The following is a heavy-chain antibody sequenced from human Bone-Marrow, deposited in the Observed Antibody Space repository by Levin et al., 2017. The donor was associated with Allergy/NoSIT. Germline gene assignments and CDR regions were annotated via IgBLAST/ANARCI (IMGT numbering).Heavy chain of an antibody. CDR2: IRSKLNNYAT. J-gene: IGHJ6*02. CDR1: GFTFSGSA. Sequence: AASVKVSCTASGFTFSGSAMHWVRQASGKGLEWVGRIRSKLNNYATAYGASVKGRFTISRDDSKNTAYLQMNSLKTEDTAVYYCTPRDLGYCSGGSCLDYYHYSMDVWGQGTTVTVSS. V-gene: IGHV3-73*01. D-gene: IGHD2-15*01. CDR3: TPRDLGYCSGGSCLDYYHYSMDV.